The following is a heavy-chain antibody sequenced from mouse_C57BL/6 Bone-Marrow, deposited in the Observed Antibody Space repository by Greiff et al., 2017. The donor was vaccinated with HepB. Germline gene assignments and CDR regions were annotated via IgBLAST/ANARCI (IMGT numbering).Heavy chain of an antibody. V-gene: IGHV3-6*01. CDR2: ISYDGSN. J-gene: IGHJ4*01. Sequence: ESGPGLVKPSQSLSLTCSVTGYSITSGYYWNWIRQFPGNKLEWMGYISYDGSNNYNPSLKNRISITRDTSKNQFFLKLNSVTTEDTATYYCAKGLYDYDEGYAMDYWGQGTSVTVSS. D-gene: IGHD2-4*01. CDR3: AKGLYDYDEGYAMDY. CDR1: GYSITSGYY.